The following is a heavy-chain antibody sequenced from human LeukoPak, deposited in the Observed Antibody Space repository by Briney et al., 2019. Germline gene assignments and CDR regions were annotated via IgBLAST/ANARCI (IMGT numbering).Heavy chain of an antibody. CDR3: ARDLSSGWL. V-gene: IGHV2-70*04. D-gene: IGHD6-19*01. J-gene: IGHJ4*02. Sequence: SGPTLVNXTQTLTLTCTFSGFSLITTGMRVSWIRQPPGKALEWLARIDWDDDKFYSTSLKTRLTISKDTSKNQVVLTMTNIDPVDTATYYCARDLSSGWLWGQGTLVTVSS. CDR1: GFSLITTGMR. CDR2: IDWDDDK.